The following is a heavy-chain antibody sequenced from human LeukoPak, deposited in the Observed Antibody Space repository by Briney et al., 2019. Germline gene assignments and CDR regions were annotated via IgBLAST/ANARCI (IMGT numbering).Heavy chain of an antibody. CDR1: GGTFSSSA. Sequence: SVKVSCKTSGGTFSSSAITWLRQAPGQGLEWMGRIIPVLNITRYTQKFHGRVTITAETSTSTVYMELSSIRSEETAVYYCARDQGLTAPPPYGLDVWGQGTTVIVSS. J-gene: IGHJ6*02. D-gene: IGHD5-18*01. CDR3: ARDQGLTAPPPYGLDV. V-gene: IGHV1-69*04. CDR2: IIPVLNIT.